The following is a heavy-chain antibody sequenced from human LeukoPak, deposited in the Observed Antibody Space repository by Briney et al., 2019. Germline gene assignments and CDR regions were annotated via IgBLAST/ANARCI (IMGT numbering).Heavy chain of an antibody. CDR3: AREILGGFNPGAY. CDR1: GXSISSSNG. V-gene: IGHV4-4*02. Sequence: SGTLSLTWAVSGXSISSSNGWSWVRQPPGKGLEWIGEIYHTGSTNYNPSLKSRVTISVDKSKNQFSLKVSSVTAADTAVYYCAREILGGFNPGAYWGQGTLVTVSS. D-gene: IGHD1-14*01. CDR2: IYHTGST. J-gene: IGHJ4*02.